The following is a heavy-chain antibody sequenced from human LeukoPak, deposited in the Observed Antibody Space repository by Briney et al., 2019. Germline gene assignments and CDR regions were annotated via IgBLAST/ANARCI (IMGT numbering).Heavy chain of an antibody. Sequence: SETLSLTCTVSGGSISSGGYYWSWLRQPPGKGLEWIGYIYHSGSTYYNPSLKSRVTISVDRSKNQFSLKLSSVTAADTAVYYCARVSPVVGYCSSTSCYVFDYWGQGTLVTVSS. CDR1: GGSISSGGYY. CDR3: ARVSPVVGYCSSTSCYVFDY. D-gene: IGHD2-2*01. J-gene: IGHJ4*02. V-gene: IGHV4-30-2*01. CDR2: IYHSGST.